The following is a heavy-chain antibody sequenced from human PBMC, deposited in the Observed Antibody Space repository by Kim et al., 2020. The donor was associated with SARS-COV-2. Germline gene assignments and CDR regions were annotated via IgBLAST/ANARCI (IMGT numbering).Heavy chain of an antibody. Sequence: GGSLRLSCAASGFTFSSYAMSWVRQAPGKGLEWVSAISGSGGSTYYADSVKGRFTISRDNSKNALYLQMNSLRAEDTAVYYCAKGYLAGYSSSRGLDYWGQGILVTVSS. CDR3: AKGYLAGYSSSRGLDY. CDR1: GFTFSSYA. J-gene: IGHJ4*02. D-gene: IGHD6-13*01. CDR2: ISGSGGST. V-gene: IGHV3-23*01.